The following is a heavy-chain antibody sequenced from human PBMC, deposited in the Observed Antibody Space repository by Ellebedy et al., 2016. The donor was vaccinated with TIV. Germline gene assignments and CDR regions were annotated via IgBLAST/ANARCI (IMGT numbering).Heavy chain of an antibody. CDR1: GFTFSSYS. J-gene: IGHJ6*02. V-gene: IGHV3-21*01. CDR2: SSSSSYYI. CDR3: ARDLAYYYGMDV. Sequence: GESLKISCAASGFTFSSYSMNWVRQAPGKGLEWVSSSSSSSYYIYYADSVKGRFTFSRDNAKNSLYLQMNSLRAEDTAVYYCARDLAYYYGMDVWGQGTTVTVSS.